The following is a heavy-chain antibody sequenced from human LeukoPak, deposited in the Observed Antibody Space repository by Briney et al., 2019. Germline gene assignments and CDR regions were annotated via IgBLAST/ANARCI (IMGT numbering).Heavy chain of an antibody. CDR1: GYTFTSYY. V-gene: IGHV1-46*01. J-gene: IGHJ4*02. D-gene: IGHD3-16*02. CDR2: INPSGGST. Sequence: ASVKVSCKASGYTFTSYYMHWVRQAPGQGLEWMGIINPSGGSTSYAQKFQGRVTMTRDMSTSTVYMELSSLRSEDTAVYYCARDPNDYVWGSYRTTLDYWGQGTLVTVSS. CDR3: ARDPNDYVWGSYRTTLDY.